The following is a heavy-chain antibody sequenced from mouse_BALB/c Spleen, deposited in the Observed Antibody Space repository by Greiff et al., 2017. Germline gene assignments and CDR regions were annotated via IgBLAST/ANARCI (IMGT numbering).Heavy chain of an antibody. D-gene: IGHD2-14*01. Sequence: EVQLQQSGPGLVKPSQSLSLTCSVTGYSITSGYYWNWIRQFPGNKLEWMGYISYDGSNNYNPSLKNRISITRDTSKNQFFLKLNSVTTEDTATYYCAREDYYRYDPMDYWGQGTSVTVSS. CDR2: ISYDGSN. J-gene: IGHJ4*01. CDR1: GYSITSGYY. CDR3: AREDYYRYDPMDY. V-gene: IGHV3-6*02.